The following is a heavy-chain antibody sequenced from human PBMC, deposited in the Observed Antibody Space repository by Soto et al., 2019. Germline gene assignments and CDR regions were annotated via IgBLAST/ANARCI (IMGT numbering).Heavy chain of an antibody. Sequence: ASVKVSCKASGYTFTSYAMHWVRQAPGQRLEWMGWINAGNGNTKYSQKFQGRVTITRDTSASTAYMELSSLRSEDTAVYYCAIDPMETYYYYGMDVWGQGTTVTVSS. CDR2: INAGNGNT. J-gene: IGHJ6*02. CDR3: AIDPMETYYYYGMDV. D-gene: IGHD3-3*01. CDR1: GYTFTSYA. V-gene: IGHV1-3*01.